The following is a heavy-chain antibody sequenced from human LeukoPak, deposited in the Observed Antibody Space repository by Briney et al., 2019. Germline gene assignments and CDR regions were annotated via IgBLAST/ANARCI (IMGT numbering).Heavy chain of an antibody. CDR1: GYTSTSYG. D-gene: IGHD3-3*01. J-gene: IGHJ6*02. V-gene: IGHV1-3*01. Sequence: GASVKVSCKASGYTSTSYGISWVRQAPGQRLEWMGWINAGNGNTKYSQKFQGRVTITRDTSASTAYMELSSLRSEDTAVYYCARAGDPLDFWSGYQYYYYGMDVWGQGTTVTVSS. CDR2: INAGNGNT. CDR3: ARAGDPLDFWSGYQYYYYGMDV.